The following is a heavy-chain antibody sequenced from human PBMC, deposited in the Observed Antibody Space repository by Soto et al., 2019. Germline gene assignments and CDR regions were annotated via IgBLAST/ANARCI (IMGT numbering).Heavy chain of an antibody. D-gene: IGHD4-17*01. J-gene: IGHJ4*02. V-gene: IGHV3-21*01. Sequence: EVQLVESGGGLVKPGGSLRLSCAASGFTFSSYSMNWVRQAPGKGLEWVSSIGVSSSNVYYADSVKGRFTISRDNAKNSLYLQMNSLRAEDTAVYYCARDRKDRYGDRDFDYWGQGTLVTVSS. CDR2: IGVSSSNV. CDR1: GFTFSSYS. CDR3: ARDRKDRYGDRDFDY.